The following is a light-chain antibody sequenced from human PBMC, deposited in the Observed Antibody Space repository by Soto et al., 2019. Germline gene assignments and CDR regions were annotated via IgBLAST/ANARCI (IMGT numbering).Light chain of an antibody. Sequence: QSVPTQSPSASASPGASVKLTCTLSSGHSDYAIAWHQQQPEKGPRYLMKVTSDGSHTKGDGIPDRFSGSSSGADRYLTISSLRSDDEADYYCQAWGTGGVFGGGTKLTVL. V-gene: IGLV4-69*01. CDR3: QAWGTGGV. J-gene: IGLJ3*02. CDR2: VTSDGSH. CDR1: SGHSDYA.